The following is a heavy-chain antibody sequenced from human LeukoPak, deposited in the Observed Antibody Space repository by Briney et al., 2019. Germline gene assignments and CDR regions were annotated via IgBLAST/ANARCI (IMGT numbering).Heavy chain of an antibody. CDR3: ATDSTGYGGNNWFDP. V-gene: IGHV1-24*01. J-gene: IGHJ5*02. Sequence: ASVKVSCKVSGYTLTELSMHWVRQAPGKGLEWMGGFDPEDGETIYAQKFQGRVTMTEDTSTDTAYMELSSLRSEDTAVYYCATDSTGYGGNNWFDPWGQGTLVTSPQ. D-gene: IGHD4-23*01. CDR2: FDPEDGET. CDR1: GYTLTELS.